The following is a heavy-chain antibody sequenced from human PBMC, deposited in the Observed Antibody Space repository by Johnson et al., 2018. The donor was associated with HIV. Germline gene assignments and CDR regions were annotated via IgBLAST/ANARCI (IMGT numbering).Heavy chain of an antibody. CDR1: GFTFSYYS. V-gene: IGHV3-30*04. Sequence: QVQLVESGGGLVQPGGSLRLSCAASGFTFSYYSMHWVRQAPGKGLEWVALTSYDESDKFYADSVKGRFIISRDNPRNTLYLQMNGLRAEDTAVYYCAKGTNGQSWAFDIWGQGTVVTVSS. D-gene: IGHD2-8*01. CDR2: TSYDESDK. J-gene: IGHJ3*02. CDR3: AKGTNGQSWAFDI.